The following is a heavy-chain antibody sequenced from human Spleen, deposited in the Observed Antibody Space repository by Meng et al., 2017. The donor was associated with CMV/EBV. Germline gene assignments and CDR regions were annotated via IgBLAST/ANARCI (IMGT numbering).Heavy chain of an antibody. V-gene: IGHV2-70D*14. CDR2: IDWDDEK. Sequence: SGPTLVKPTQSLTLTCSISGFSLSSSGMRVNWIRQPPGKALEWLARIDWDDEKFYNTSLKTRLTISKDTSKNQVVLIMTNMDHVDTATYYCARMSIAVDYGMDVWGQGTTVTVSS. CDR1: GFSLSSSGMR. J-gene: IGHJ6*02. D-gene: IGHD6-6*01. CDR3: ARMSIAVDYGMDV.